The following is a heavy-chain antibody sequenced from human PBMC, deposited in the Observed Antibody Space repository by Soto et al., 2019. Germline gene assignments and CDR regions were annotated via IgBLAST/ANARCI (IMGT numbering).Heavy chain of an antibody. CDR3: ASLYGGNSG. Sequence: ASVKVSCKASGGTFSSYAISWVRQAPGQGLEWMGGIIPIFGTANYAQKFQGRITITADKSTSTAYMELSSLRSEDTAVYYCASLYGGNSGWGQGTLVTVSS. D-gene: IGHD4-17*01. CDR2: IIPIFGTA. V-gene: IGHV1-69*06. CDR1: GGTFSSYA. J-gene: IGHJ4*02.